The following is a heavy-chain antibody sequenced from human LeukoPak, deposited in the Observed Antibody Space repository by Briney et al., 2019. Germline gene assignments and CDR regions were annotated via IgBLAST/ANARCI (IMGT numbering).Heavy chain of an antibody. CDR2: IRYDGSNK. J-gene: IGHJ4*02. CDR3: AKGLLPSRYSSSDY. D-gene: IGHD6-6*01. CDR1: GFTFSSYG. Sequence: PGGSLRLSCAASGFTFSSYGMHWVRQAPGKGLEWVAFIRYDGSNKYYADSVKGRFTISRDNSKNTLYLQMNSLRAEDTAVYYCAKGLLPSRYSSSDYWGQGTLVTVSS. V-gene: IGHV3-30*02.